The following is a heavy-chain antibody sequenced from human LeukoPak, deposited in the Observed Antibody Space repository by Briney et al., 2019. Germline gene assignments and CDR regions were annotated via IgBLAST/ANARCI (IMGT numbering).Heavy chain of an antibody. V-gene: IGHV4-39*01. CDR2: IYYSGST. CDR1: GGSISSSSYY. D-gene: IGHD3-22*01. J-gene: IGHJ4*02. CDR3: ARHPAYYYDSSGYYFDY. Sequence: PSETLSLTCTVSGGSISSSSYYWGWIRQPPGKGLEWIGSIYYSGSTYYNPSLKSRVTISVDTSKYQFSLKLSSVTAADTAVYYCARHPAYYYDSSGYYFDYWGQGTLVTVSS.